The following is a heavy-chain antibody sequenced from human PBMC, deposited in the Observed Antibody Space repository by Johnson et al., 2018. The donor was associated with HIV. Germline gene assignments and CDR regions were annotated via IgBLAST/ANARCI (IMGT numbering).Heavy chain of an antibody. CDR1: GFTFNNYG. V-gene: IGHV3-30*02. CDR2: IWYDGSNK. Sequence: QVQLVESGGGVVQPGGSQRLSCAASGFTFNNYGMHWVRQAPGKGLEWVAFIWYDGSNKYYADSVKGRFTISRDNSKNILYLQMNTLRAEDTAGYYCATERAVVNANAFDIWGQGTMVTVSS. CDR3: ATERAVVNANAFDI. J-gene: IGHJ3*02. D-gene: IGHD4-23*01.